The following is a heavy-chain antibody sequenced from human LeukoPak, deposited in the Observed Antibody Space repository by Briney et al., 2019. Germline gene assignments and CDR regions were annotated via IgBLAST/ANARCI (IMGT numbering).Heavy chain of an antibody. D-gene: IGHD1-1*01. CDR1: GYTFSSYS. Sequence: GESLKISCKASGYTFSSYSIGWVRQLPGKGLEWMGIIYAGHSDTAYSPSFQGQVTISADRSISTAYLQWSSLKASDTAMYYCARHETGPYFDYWGQGTLVTVSS. V-gene: IGHV5-51*01. CDR2: IYAGHSDT. CDR3: ARHETGPYFDY. J-gene: IGHJ4*02.